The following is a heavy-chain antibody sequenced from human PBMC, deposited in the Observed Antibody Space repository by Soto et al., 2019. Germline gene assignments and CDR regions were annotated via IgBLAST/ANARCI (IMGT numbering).Heavy chain of an antibody. V-gene: IGHV3-30*18. D-gene: IGHD2-2*01. Sequence: QVQLVESGGGVVQPGRSLRLSCAASGFTFSSYGMHWVRQAPGKGLEWVAVISYDGSNKYYADSVKGRFTISRDNSKNARYVQMNSLRAEDTAVYYCAKGPAIVLVPAAMNYYYGMDVWGQGTTVSVSS. CDR3: AKGPAIVLVPAAMNYYYGMDV. J-gene: IGHJ6*02. CDR2: ISYDGSNK. CDR1: GFTFSSYG.